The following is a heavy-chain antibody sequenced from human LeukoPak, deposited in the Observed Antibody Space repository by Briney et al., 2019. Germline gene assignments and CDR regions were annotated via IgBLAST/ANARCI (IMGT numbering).Heavy chain of an antibody. D-gene: IGHD1-26*01. V-gene: IGHV3-20*04. J-gene: IGHJ4*02. CDR1: GFTFDDYA. CDR2: INWNGGST. Sequence: PWGSLRLSCAVSGFTFDDYAMHWVRQVPGKGLEWVSGINWNGGSTGYADSVKGRFTISRDNAKNSLYLQMNSLRAEDTALYYCARVGSGSYSVFDYWGQGTLVTVSS. CDR3: ARVGSGSYSVFDY.